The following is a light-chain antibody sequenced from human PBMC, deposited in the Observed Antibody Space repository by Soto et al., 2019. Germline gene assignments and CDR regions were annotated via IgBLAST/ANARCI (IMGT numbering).Light chain of an antibody. CDR3: SLYTCEKAYG. J-gene: IGLJ1*01. V-gene: IGLV2-18*01. CDR2: EVS. Sequence: QSALTQPPSVSGSPGQSVTISCTGTSTDFVSYNRVSWYQQPPGTAPKLMIYEVSKRPSGVPDRFSGSKVGNTASMTISGFKCADEADYYCSLYTCEKAYGFGTGTKVNVL. CDR1: STDFVSYNR.